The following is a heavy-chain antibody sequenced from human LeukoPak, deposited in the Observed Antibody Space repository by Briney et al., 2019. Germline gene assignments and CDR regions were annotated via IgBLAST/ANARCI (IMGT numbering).Heavy chain of an antibody. CDR2: ISGSGNDI. V-gene: IGHV3-11*01. D-gene: IGHD3/OR15-3a*01. CDR3: GTHAGRTGSDD. CDR1: GFIFSGYY. Sequence: GGSLRLSCATSGFIFSGYYMSLIRQAPGKGLEWVSYISGSGNDISYADSVKGRFTISRDNAKGSLYLQMNSLRAADTAVYYCGTHAGRTGSDDWGQGTLVTVSS. J-gene: IGHJ4*02.